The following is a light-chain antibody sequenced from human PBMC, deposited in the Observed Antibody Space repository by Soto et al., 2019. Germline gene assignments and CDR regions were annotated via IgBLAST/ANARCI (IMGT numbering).Light chain of an antibody. CDR1: SSNIGSHT. Sequence: QSVLTQPPSASGTPGQTVTIACSGSSSNIGSHTVTWYQQLPGTAPKLLIYSNNQRPSGVPDRFSGSRSGTSASLAISGLQSEDEADYYCATWEDTLNGWVFGGGTKLTVL. CDR3: ATWEDTLNGWV. J-gene: IGLJ3*02. V-gene: IGLV1-44*01. CDR2: SNN.